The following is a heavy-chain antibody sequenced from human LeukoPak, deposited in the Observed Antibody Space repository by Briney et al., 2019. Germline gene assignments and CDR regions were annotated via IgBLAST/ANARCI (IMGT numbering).Heavy chain of an antibody. J-gene: IGHJ3*02. Sequence: GKSLKISCRYSGYSFASYWFGWVRHMPGKGLEWIGVIYPGDSDTRYSPSFEGQVTISGDKSTSSAFLQWRSLRASDTAMYYCARRSYEGSTSAFDIWGQGTMVIVSA. V-gene: IGHV5-51*01. CDR3: ARRSYEGSTSAFDI. CDR2: IYPGDSDT. CDR1: GYSFASYW. D-gene: IGHD2/OR15-2a*01.